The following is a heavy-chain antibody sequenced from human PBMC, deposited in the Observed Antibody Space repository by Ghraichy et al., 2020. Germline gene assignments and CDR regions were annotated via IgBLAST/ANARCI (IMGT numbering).Heavy chain of an antibody. V-gene: IGHV4-61*01. D-gene: IGHD4-11*01. Sequence: QTLSLTCTVSGGSVTTGTYYWSWIRQPPGKGLEWIGYIYHSGTTNYNSSLTSRVTISIDTSKNQFSLRLTSVTAADTAVYYCARTNPGLTTALAYYYGMDIWGQGTTVTVSS. J-gene: IGHJ6*02. CDR1: GGSVTTGTYY. CDR3: ARTNPGLTTALAYYYGMDI. CDR2: IYHSGTT.